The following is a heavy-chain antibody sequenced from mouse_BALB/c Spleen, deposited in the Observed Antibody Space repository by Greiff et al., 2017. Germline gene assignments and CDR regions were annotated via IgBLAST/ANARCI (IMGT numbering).Heavy chain of an antibody. D-gene: IGHD2-13*01. CDR2: IYPGDGDT. V-gene: IGHV1-82*01. J-gene: IGHJ2*01. Sequence: QVQLQQSGPELVKPGASVKISCKASGYAFSSSWMNWVKQRPGQGLEWIGRIYPGDGDTNYNGKFKGKATLTADKSSSTAYMQLSSLTSVDSAVYFCARSVTNWGQGTTLTVSS. CDR1: GYAFSSSW. CDR3: ARSVTN.